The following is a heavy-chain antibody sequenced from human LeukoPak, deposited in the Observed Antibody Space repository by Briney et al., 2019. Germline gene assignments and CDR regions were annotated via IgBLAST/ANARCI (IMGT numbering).Heavy chain of an antibody. CDR1: GFTFSNYE. J-gene: IGHJ4*02. V-gene: IGHV3-48*03. Sequence: PGGSLRLSCAASGFTFSNYEMIWVRQAPGKGLQWVSYISSRGTFIYYADSVKGRFTISRDNAKNSLYMQMNSLRGEDTAVYYCATSRDSSGVDWGQGNLVTVSS. CDR3: ATSRDSSGVD. CDR2: ISSRGTFI. D-gene: IGHD6-19*01.